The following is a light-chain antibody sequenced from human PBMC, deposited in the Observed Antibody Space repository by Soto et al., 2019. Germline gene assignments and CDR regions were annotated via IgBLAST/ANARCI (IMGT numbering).Light chain of an antibody. CDR2: GAS. V-gene: IGKV3-20*01. CDR3: QKYGSSPAT. J-gene: IGKJ4*01. CDR1: QSVSSSY. Sequence: DIVLPQYPGTLSLSPGDRATLSCRASQSVSSSYLAWYQQKPGQAPRLLIYGASSRATGIPDRLSGSGSGTDLNLTISRLEPEDFAVYYCQKYGSSPATFGGGTKVDNK.